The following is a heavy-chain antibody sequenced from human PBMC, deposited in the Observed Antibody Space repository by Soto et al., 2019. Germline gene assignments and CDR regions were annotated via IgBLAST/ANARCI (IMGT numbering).Heavy chain of an antibody. J-gene: IGHJ4*02. D-gene: IGHD5-12*01. CDR2: IKSKADGETT. V-gene: IGHV3-15*01. CDR1: GFTFTSAW. Sequence: GGSLRLSCAASGFTFTSAWMTWVRQAPGKGLEWVGHIKSKADGETTHYAAPVKGRFTLSRDDSKSIAYLQMNSLKTEDTAVYYCTRDKSIVATRYYFDYWGQGTLVTVSS. CDR3: TRDKSIVATRYYFDY.